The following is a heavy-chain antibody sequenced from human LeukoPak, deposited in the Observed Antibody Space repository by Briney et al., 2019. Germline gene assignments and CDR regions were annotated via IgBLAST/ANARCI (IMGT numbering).Heavy chain of an antibody. CDR2: IYHSGST. V-gene: IGHV4-30-2*01. J-gene: IGHJ4*02. CDR1: GGSISSGGYY. D-gene: IGHD5-18*01. Sequence: PSQTLSLTCTVSGGSISSGGYYWGWIRQPPGKGLEWIGYIYHSGSTYYNPSLKSRVTISVDRSKNQFSLKLSSVTAADTAVYYCAREDTAMVLFDYWGQGTLVTVSS. CDR3: AREDTAMVLFDY.